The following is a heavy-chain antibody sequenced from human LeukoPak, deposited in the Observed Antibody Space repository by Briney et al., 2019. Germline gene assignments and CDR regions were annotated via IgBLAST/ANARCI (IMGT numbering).Heavy chain of an antibody. V-gene: IGHV3-13*01. CDR1: GFTFSNYD. Sequence: HPGGSLRLSCSASGFTFSNYDMHWVRQEKGKGLEWVSSIGTGGHTYYAPSVKGRFTIYKENDKNSLYLQMNSLGAGDTAIYHCTRGGLEAPCDVWGQGTMVGVSS. D-gene: IGHD5-24*01. CDR2: IGTGGHT. CDR3: TRGGLEAPCDV. J-gene: IGHJ3*01.